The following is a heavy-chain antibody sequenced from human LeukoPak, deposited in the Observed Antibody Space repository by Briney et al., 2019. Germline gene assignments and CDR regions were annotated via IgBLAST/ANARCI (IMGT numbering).Heavy chain of an antibody. CDR3: ARRALSFGEPADAFDI. Sequence: PSETLSLTCAVYGGSFSGYYWSWIRQPPGKGLEWIGEINHSGSTNYNPSLKSRVTISVDTSKNQFSLKLSSVTAADTAVYYCARRALSFGEPADAFDIWGQGTVVTVSS. J-gene: IGHJ3*02. D-gene: IGHD3-10*01. CDR1: GGSFSGYY. V-gene: IGHV4-34*01. CDR2: INHSGST.